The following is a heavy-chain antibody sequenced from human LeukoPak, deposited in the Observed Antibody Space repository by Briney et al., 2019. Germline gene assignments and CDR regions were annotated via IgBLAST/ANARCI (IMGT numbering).Heavy chain of an antibody. V-gene: IGHV4-59*01. J-gene: IGHJ4*02. D-gene: IGHD5-12*01. CDR3: ARAGYSGYDFDY. Sequence: SETLPLTCTVSGGSISSYYWSWIRQPPGKGLEWIGYIYYSGSTNYNPSLKSRVTISVDTSKNQFSLKLSSVTAADSAVYYCARAGYSGYDFDYWGQGTLVTVSS. CDR2: IYYSGST. CDR1: GGSISSYY.